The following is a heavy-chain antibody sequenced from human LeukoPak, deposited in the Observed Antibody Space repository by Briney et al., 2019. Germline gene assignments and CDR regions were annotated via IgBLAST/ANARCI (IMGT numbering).Heavy chain of an antibody. CDR3: TRRVRDGGRFDC. Sequence: SETLSLTCTVSGGSISSSSYYWGWIRQPPGKGLEWIGDIYHSGSTNYNSSLKSRVTISVDKSKNQFSLKLSSVTAADTAVYYCTRRVRDGGRFDCWGQGTLVTVSS. D-gene: IGHD5-24*01. V-gene: IGHV4-39*07. CDR2: IYHSGST. J-gene: IGHJ4*02. CDR1: GGSISSSSYY.